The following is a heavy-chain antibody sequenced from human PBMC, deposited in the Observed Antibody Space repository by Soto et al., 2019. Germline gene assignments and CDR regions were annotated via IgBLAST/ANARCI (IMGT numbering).Heavy chain of an antibody. CDR3: ARGGVVVAATVDY. D-gene: IGHD2-15*01. V-gene: IGHV3-7*04. Sequence: EVQLVESGGGLVQPGGSLRLSCGASGFTFSSYWMSWVRQAPGKGLEWVANIKQDGSEKYYVDSVKGRFTISRDNAKNSLYLQMNSLRAEDTAVYYCARGGVVVAATVDYWGQGTLVTVSS. J-gene: IGHJ4*02. CDR2: IKQDGSEK. CDR1: GFTFSSYW.